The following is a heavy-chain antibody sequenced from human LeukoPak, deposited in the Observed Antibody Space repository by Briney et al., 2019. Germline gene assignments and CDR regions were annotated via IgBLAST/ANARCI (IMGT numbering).Heavy chain of an antibody. D-gene: IGHD4-23*01. CDR3: ARQRTTVVTPYVY. V-gene: IGHV4-4*02. J-gene: IGHJ4*02. CDR2: IYHSGST. CDR1: GGSISSSNW. Sequence: PSGTLSLTCAVSGGSISSSNWWSWVRQPPGKGLEWIGEIYHSGSTNYNPSLKSRVTISVDKSKNQFSLKLCSVTAADTAVYYCARQRTTVVTPYVYWGQGTLVTVSS.